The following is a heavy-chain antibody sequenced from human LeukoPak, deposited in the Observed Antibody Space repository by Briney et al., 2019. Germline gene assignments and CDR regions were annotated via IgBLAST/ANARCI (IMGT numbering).Heavy chain of an antibody. D-gene: IGHD3-22*01. J-gene: IGHJ4*02. CDR3: ARVHGSSGYYY. Sequence: ASVKVSCKASGYTFTGYYMHWVRQAPGQGLEWMGRINPNSGGTNYAQKFQGRVTITADESTSTAYMELSSLRSEDTAVYYCARVHGSSGYYYWGQGTLVTVSS. CDR1: GYTFTGYY. CDR2: INPNSGGT. V-gene: IGHV1-2*06.